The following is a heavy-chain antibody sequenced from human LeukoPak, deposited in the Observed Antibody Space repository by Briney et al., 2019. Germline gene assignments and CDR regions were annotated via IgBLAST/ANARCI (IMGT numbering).Heavy chain of an antibody. CDR2: ISWNSDNI. J-gene: IGHJ6*03. D-gene: IGHD2-15*01. Sequence: GGSLRLSCAAPGFIFYDFAMHWVRQVPGKGLEWVAVISWNSDNIDYADSVKGRFTISRNNYMNYLYLEMKSLRVDDMALYYCVKSGGYYYMDAWGEGTMVIVSS. CDR1: GFIFYDFA. V-gene: IGHV3-9*03. CDR3: VKSGGYYYMDA.